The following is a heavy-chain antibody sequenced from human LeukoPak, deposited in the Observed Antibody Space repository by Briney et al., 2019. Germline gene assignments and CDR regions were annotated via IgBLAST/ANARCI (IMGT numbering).Heavy chain of an antibody. CDR2: INPNDGDT. V-gene: IGHV1-2*02. J-gene: IGHJ4*02. D-gene: IGHD2-2*01. Sequence: GASVKVSCKASGYTFTDYYMHSVRQAPGQGCEWMGWINPNDGDTNYAQKFQGRVTMTRDTSISTAHMEVSRLRSGDAAVYYCARANFLYCSSTTCLFDYWGQGTLVTVSS. CDR3: ARANFLYCSSTTCLFDY. CDR1: GYTFTDYY.